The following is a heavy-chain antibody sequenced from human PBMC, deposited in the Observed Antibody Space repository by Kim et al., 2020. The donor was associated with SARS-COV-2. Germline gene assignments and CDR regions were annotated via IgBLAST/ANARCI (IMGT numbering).Heavy chain of an antibody. V-gene: IGHV3-30*04. J-gene: IGHJ4*02. D-gene: IGHD4-17*01. CDR3: ASSFSREIYDYGDFLNLDY. CDR1: GFTFSSYA. Sequence: GGSLRLSCAASGFTFSSYAMHWVRQAPGKGLEWVAVISYDGSNKYYADSVKGRFTISRDNSKNTLYLQMNSLRAEDTAVYYCASSFSREIYDYGDFLNLDYWGQGTLVTVSS. CDR2: ISYDGSNK.